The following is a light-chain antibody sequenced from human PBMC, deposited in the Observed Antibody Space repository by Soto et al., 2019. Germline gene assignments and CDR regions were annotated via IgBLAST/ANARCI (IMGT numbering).Light chain of an antibody. V-gene: IGKV3-11*01. J-gene: IGKJ1*01. CDR2: DAS. CDR3: QQRSNWPWT. Sequence: EIVLTQSPATLSLSPGERATFSCRASQSVRNYLAWYQQKPGQAPRLLIYDASNRATGIPGRFSGSGSGTDFTLTISTLEPEDFAVYYCQQRSNWPWTFGQGTKVEIK. CDR1: QSVRNY.